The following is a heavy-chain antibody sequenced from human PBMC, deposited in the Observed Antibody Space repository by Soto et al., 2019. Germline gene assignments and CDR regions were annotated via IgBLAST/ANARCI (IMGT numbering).Heavy chain of an antibody. CDR3: ARDQRRFLEWSQAYYGMDV. Sequence: SVKVSCKTSGYTFTHFYLHWVRQAPGQGLEWMGGIIPIFGTANCAQKFQGRVTITADKSTSTAYMELSSLRSEDTAVYYCARDQRRFLEWSQAYYGMDVWGQGTTVTVSS. J-gene: IGHJ6*02. CDR2: IIPIFGTA. D-gene: IGHD3-3*01. CDR1: GYTFTHFY. V-gene: IGHV1-69*06.